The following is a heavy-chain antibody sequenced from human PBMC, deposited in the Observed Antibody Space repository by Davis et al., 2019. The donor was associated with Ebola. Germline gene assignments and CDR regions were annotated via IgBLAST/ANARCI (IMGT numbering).Heavy chain of an antibody. CDR1: GFTFTSYA. V-gene: IGHV3-53*01. J-gene: IGHJ6*04. CDR2: IYSGGST. CDR3: ASQVNYYYYGMDV. Sequence: GGSLRLSCAASGFTFTSYAMNWVRQAPGKGLEWVSVIYSGGSTYYADSVKGRFTISRDNSKNTLYLQMNSLRAEDTAVYYCASQVNYYYYGMDVWGKGTTVTVSS.